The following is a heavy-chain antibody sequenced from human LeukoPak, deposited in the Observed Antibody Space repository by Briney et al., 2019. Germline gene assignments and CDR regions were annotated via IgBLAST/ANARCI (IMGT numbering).Heavy chain of an antibody. J-gene: IGHJ6*02. CDR2: INSSGGGT. D-gene: IGHD2-15*01. V-gene: IGHV1-46*01. Sequence: ASVKVSCTASGYTFTSYYMHWVRQAPGQGLEWMGIINSSGGGTSYAQKFQGRVTMTRDTSTSTVYMELSSLRSDDTAVYYCARADINYYYGMDVWGQGTTVTVAS. CDR1: GYTFTSYY. CDR3: ARADINYYYGMDV.